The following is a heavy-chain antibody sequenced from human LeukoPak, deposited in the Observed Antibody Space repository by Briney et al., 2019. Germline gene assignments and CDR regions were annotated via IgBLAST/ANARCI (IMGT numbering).Heavy chain of an antibody. Sequence: SETLSLTCTVSGGSISSSTYYWGWIRQPPGKGLEWIGSIYYSGSTYYNPSLKSRVTISVDPSKNQFSLKLSSVTAADTAVYYCARNGDPQSDYFDYWGQGTLVTVSS. D-gene: IGHD4-17*01. V-gene: IGHV4-39*07. CDR2: IYYSGST. CDR3: ARNGDPQSDYFDY. CDR1: GGSISSSTYY. J-gene: IGHJ4*02.